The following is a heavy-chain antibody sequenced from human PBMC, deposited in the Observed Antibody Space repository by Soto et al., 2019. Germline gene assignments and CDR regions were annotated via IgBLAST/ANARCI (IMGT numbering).Heavy chain of an antibody. CDR1: GESISSSSYY. CDR2: IYHSGRT. D-gene: IGHD2-21*02. CDR3: ARQRTTVVTQAYFDY. J-gene: IGHJ4*02. V-gene: IGHV4-39*01. Sequence: SETLSLTCIVSGESISSSSYYWGWIRQPPGKGLEWIGSIYHSGRTYYNPSLKSRVSTSIDTSKNQFSLKLSSVTAADTALYYCARQRTTVVTQAYFDYWGQGALVTVSS.